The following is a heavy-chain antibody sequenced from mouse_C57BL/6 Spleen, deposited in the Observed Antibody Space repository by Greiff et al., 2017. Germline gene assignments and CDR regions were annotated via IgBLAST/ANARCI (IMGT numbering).Heavy chain of an antibody. CDR2: IYPGDGDT. CDR1: GYAFSSYW. CDR3: ARHYYGSSYDYFDY. J-gene: IGHJ2*01. Sequence: VQLQQSGAELVKPGASVKISCKASGYAFSSYWMNWVKQRPGKGLEWIGQIYPGDGDTNYNGKFKGKATLTADKSSSTAYMQLSSLTSEDSAVYFCARHYYGSSYDYFDYWGQGTTLTVSS. D-gene: IGHD1-1*01. V-gene: IGHV1-80*01.